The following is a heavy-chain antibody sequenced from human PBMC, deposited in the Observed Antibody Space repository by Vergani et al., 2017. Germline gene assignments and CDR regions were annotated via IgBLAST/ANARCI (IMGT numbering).Heavy chain of an antibody. Sequence: EVQLVESGGGLVQPGGSLRLSCAASGSTFSSYAMNWVRQAPGKGLEWVSAISGSGGSTYYADSVKGRFTISRDNSKNTLYLQMNSLRAEDTAVYYCAKDSEDDSSGYSYFDYWGQGTLVTVSS. CDR1: GSTFSSYA. CDR3: AKDSEDDSSGYSYFDY. J-gene: IGHJ4*02. CDR2: ISGSGGST. V-gene: IGHV3-23*04. D-gene: IGHD3-22*01.